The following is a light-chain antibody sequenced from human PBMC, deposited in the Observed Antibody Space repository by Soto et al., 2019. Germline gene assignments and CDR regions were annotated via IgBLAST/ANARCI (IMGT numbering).Light chain of an antibody. CDR3: QQTLSTPIT. CDR1: QSIGKN. V-gene: IGKV1-39*01. CDR2: GAS. J-gene: IGKJ5*01. Sequence: DIQMTQSPSSLSAFVGDSVTITCRASQSIGKNLNWYQQTPGRAPKLLISGASTLRTGDPATFRGSGSGTDFTLSIDNLQPQDFATYYCQQTLSTPITFGQGTRLEIK.